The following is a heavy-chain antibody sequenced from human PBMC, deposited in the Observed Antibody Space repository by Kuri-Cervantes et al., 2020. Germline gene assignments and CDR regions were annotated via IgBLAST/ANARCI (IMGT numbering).Heavy chain of an antibody. CDR1: GDSVSNNNAA. V-gene: IGHV6-1*01. D-gene: IGHD3-22*01. CDR3: ARDLDRMYYYDSSGYYYSFDY. CDR2: TYYRSKWYN. Sequence: LRLSCAISGDSVSNNNAAWNWIRQSPSRGLEWLGRTYYRSKWYNDYAVSVKSRITINPDTSKNQFSLQLNSVTPEDTAVYYCARDLDRMYYYDSSGYYYSFDYWGQGTLVTVSS. J-gene: IGHJ4*02.